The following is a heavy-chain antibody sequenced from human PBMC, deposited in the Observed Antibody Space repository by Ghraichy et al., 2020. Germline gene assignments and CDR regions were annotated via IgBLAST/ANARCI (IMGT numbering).Heavy chain of an antibody. CDR3: TREGYSSSFDAFDI. D-gene: IGHD6-13*01. J-gene: IGHJ3*02. CDR2: IRSKAYGGKT. Sequence: GGSLRLSCTTSGFTFSDHAMSWVRQAPGRGLEWVGFIRSKAYGGKTECAASVKGRFTISRDDSKRIAYLHMNSLKTEDTAVYYCTREGYSSSFDAFDIWGQGTRVTVSS. V-gene: IGHV3-49*04. CDR1: GFTFSDHA.